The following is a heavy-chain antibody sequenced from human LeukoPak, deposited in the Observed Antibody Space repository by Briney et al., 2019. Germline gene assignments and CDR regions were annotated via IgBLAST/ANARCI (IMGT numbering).Heavy chain of an antibody. CDR1: GFIFSSYS. J-gene: IGHJ6*02. CDR2: ITGSGGNT. D-gene: IGHD6-13*01. CDR3: AKAASSSWPSYYYGMDV. Sequence: GGSLRLSCAASGFIFSSYSMSWVRQAPGKGLEWVSVITGSGGNTYYADSVKGRFTISKDNSKNTVYLQMSSLRVDDTAVYCCAKAASSSWPSYYYGMDVWGQGTTVTVSS. V-gene: IGHV3-23*01.